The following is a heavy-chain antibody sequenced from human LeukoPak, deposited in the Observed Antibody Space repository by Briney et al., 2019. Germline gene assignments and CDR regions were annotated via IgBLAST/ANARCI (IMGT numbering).Heavy chain of an antibody. D-gene: IGHD3-22*01. J-gene: IGHJ3*02. V-gene: IGHV5-51*01. CDR2: IYPADSDT. Sequence: GESLKISCKGSGYSFTSYWIGWVRQMPGKGLEWMGLIYPADSDTRYSPSFQGQVTISADKSISTAYLQWSSLKASDTAMYYCARAKDRATYYYDSSGYPEAFDIWGQGTMVTVSS. CDR3: ARAKDRATYYYDSSGYPEAFDI. CDR1: GYSFTSYW.